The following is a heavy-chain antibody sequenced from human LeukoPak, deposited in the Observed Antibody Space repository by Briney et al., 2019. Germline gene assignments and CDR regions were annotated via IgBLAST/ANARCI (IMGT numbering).Heavy chain of an antibody. CDR3: AKRSGSYGPFDY. Sequence: AGGSLRLSCAASGFTFSNIWMSWVRQAPGKGPEWVSALSGSGGSTYYADSVKGRFTISRDNSKNTLYLQMNSLRADDTAVYYCAKRSGSYGPFDYWGQGILVTVSS. CDR2: LSGSGGST. D-gene: IGHD3-10*01. J-gene: IGHJ4*02. CDR1: GFTFSNIW. V-gene: IGHV3-23*01.